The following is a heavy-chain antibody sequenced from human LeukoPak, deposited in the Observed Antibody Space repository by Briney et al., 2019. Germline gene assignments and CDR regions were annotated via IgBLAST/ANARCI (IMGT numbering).Heavy chain of an antibody. Sequence: GASVKVSCKASGGTFSSYAISWVRQAPGQGLEWMGGIIPIFGTANYAQKFQGRVTITTDESTSTAYMELSSLRSEDTAVYYCATVRRSSSSWYEVWGQGTLVTVSS. CDR1: GGTFSSYA. CDR2: IIPIFGTA. CDR3: ATVRRSSSSWYEV. V-gene: IGHV1-69*05. J-gene: IGHJ4*02. D-gene: IGHD6-13*01.